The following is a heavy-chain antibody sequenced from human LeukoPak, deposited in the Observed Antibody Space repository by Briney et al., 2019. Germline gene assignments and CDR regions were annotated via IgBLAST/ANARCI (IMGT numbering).Heavy chain of an antibody. CDR2: ISLSGST. D-gene: IGHD6-6*01. CDR3: ARGTTASRLLY. J-gene: IGHJ4*02. V-gene: IGHV4-34*01. CDR1: GGSFSGYF. Sequence: SETLSLTCAVYGGSFSGYFWTWIRQPPGKGLEWIGEISLSGSTNYNPSLKSRVTISTDTSKNQFSLKLTFVTAADTAVYYCARGTTASRLLYWGQGTLVAVSS.